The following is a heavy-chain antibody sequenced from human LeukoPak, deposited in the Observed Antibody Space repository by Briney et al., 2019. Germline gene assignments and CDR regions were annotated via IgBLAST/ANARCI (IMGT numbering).Heavy chain of an antibody. D-gene: IGHD6-19*01. CDR2: IYTSGST. CDR3: ARVASSSFELDY. V-gene: IGHV4-4*07. Sequence: SETLSLTCTVSGGSISRYYWSWIRQPAGKGLEWIGRIYTSGSTNYNPSLKSRVTMSVDTSKNQFSLKLCSVTAADTAVYYCARVASSSFELDYWGQGTLVTVSS. CDR1: GGSISRYY. J-gene: IGHJ4*02.